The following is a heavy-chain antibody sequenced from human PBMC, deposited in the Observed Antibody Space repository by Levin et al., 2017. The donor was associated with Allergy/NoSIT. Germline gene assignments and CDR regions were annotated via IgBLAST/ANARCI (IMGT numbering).Heavy chain of an antibody. D-gene: IGHD6-13*01. J-gene: IGHJ2*01. V-gene: IGHV5-51*01. CDR2: IYPGGSGS. CDR1: GYSFTSQW. Sequence: GESLKISCQGSGYSFTSQWIGWVRQKPGEGLEYLGIIYPGGSGSRYSPSFQGQVPMSVELSVSTAYLHWSSLQASDTAIYYCARLFSSSWSPIDWYFDLWGPGTLVTVSS. CDR3: ARLFSSSWSPIDWYFDL.